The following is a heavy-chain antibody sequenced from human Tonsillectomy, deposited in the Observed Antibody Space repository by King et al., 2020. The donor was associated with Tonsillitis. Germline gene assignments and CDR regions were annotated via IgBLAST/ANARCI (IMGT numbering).Heavy chain of an antibody. D-gene: IGHD4-23*01. CDR3: ASHHGGTRFDY. J-gene: IGHJ4*02. Sequence: VQLVQSGADVKQPGESLKISCKASGSSFTTCWIAWVRQMPGKGLEWMGIIYPADSDTRYSPSFQGQVTISADKSISTAYLQWSSLKASDTAMYYCASHHGGTRFDYWGQGTLVTVSS. CDR2: IYPADSDT. V-gene: IGHV5-51*03. CDR1: GSSFTTCW.